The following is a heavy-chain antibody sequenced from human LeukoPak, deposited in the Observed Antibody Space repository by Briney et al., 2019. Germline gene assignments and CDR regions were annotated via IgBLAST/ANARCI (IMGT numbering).Heavy chain of an antibody. CDR1: GFTFSSYG. CDR3: AKKSRGSGSYYGDY. CDR2: IRYDGSNK. Sequence: GGSLRLSCAASGFTFSSYGMHWVRQAPGKGLEWVAFIRYDGSNKYYADSVKGRFTISRDNAKNSLYLQMNSLRAEDTAVYYCAKKSRGSGSYYGDYWGQGILVTVSS. J-gene: IGHJ4*02. D-gene: IGHD3-10*01. V-gene: IGHV3-30*02.